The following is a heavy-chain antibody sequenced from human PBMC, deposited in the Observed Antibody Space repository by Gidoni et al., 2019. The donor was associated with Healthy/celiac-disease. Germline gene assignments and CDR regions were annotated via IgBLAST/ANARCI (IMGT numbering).Heavy chain of an antibody. Sequence: EVQLVQSGAEVKKPGATVKISCKVSGYTFTDYYMHWVQQAPGKGVEWMGLVDPEDGETIYAEKFQGRVTITADTSTDTAYMELSSLRSEDTAVYYCATDQLYGSGTVGHWFDPWGQGTLVTVSS. J-gene: IGHJ5*02. CDR1: GYTFTDYY. CDR2: VDPEDGET. D-gene: IGHD3-10*01. V-gene: IGHV1-69-2*01. CDR3: ATDQLYGSGTVGHWFDP.